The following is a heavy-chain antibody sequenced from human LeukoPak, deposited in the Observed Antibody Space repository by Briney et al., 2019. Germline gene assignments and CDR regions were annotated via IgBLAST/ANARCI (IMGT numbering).Heavy chain of an antibody. Sequence: GGSLRLSCAASGFTFSSYEMNWVRQAPGKGLEWVSYISSSGSTIYYADSVKGRFTISRDNAKNSLYLQMNSLRAEDTAVYYCARDHRFGELGFHGMDVWGQGTTVTVSS. J-gene: IGHJ6*02. D-gene: IGHD3-10*01. CDR3: ARDHRFGELGFHGMDV. V-gene: IGHV3-48*03. CDR2: ISSSGSTI. CDR1: GFTFSSYE.